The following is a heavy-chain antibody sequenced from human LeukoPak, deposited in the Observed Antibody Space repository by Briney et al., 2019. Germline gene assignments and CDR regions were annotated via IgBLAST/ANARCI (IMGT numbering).Heavy chain of an antibody. D-gene: IGHD3-22*01. J-gene: IGHJ3*02. V-gene: IGHV3-7*01. Sequence: GGSLRLSCAASGFTFSSYAMSWVRQAPGKGLEWVANIKQDGSEKYYVDSVKGRFTISRDNAKNSLYLQMNSLRAEDTAVYYCARGFSGYYQDIGGGAFDIWGQGTMVTVSS. CDR2: IKQDGSEK. CDR3: ARGFSGYYQDIGGGAFDI. CDR1: GFTFSSYA.